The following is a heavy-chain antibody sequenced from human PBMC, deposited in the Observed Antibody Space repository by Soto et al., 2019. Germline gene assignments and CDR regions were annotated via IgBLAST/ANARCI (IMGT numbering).Heavy chain of an antibody. D-gene: IGHD1-1*01. Sequence: GGSLRLSCSASGFTFDNCGMHWIRPAPGKGLEWVSGISWDSGTRGYADSVKGRFTISRDDAKNSLYLQMNSLRREDTALYYCGQGRYPTMATPLDHWGQGTLVSVSS. CDR3: GQGRYPTMATPLDH. CDR1: GFTFDNCG. V-gene: IGHV3-9*01. CDR2: ISWDSGTR. J-gene: IGHJ5*02.